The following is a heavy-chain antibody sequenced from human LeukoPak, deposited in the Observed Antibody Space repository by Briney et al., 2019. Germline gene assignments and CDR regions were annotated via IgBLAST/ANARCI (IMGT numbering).Heavy chain of an antibody. CDR1: GFDFSGFS. V-gene: IGHV3-7*01. CDR2: MEEYGSYI. J-gene: IGHJ4*02. Sequence: GGSLRLSCVVSGFDFSGFSMSWVRQAPGKGLEWVAIMEEYGSYIFYVDSVKGRFTISRDNAKNSLYLQMNTLRAEDTAVYYCARDRHKYNYDSGGYPPYWGQGTLVTVSS. CDR3: ARDRHKYNYDSGGYPPY. D-gene: IGHD3-22*01.